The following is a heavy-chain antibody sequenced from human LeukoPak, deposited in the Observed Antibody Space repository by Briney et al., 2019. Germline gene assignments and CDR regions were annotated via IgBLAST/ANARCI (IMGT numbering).Heavy chain of an antibody. CDR3: ASEGYYYGSGSFPFNAFDI. Sequence: ASVKVSCKASGYTFTSYGISWVRQAPGQGLEWMGWISAYNGNTNYAQKLQGRVTMTTDTSTSTAYMELRSLRSDDTAVYYCASEGYYYGSGSFPFNAFDIWGQGTMVTVSS. J-gene: IGHJ3*02. V-gene: IGHV1-18*01. D-gene: IGHD3-10*01. CDR2: ISAYNGNT. CDR1: GYTFTSYG.